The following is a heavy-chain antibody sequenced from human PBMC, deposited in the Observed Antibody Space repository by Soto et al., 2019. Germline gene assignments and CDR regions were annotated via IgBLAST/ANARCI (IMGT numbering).Heavy chain of an antibody. CDR2: IYTSGST. J-gene: IGHJ6*02. Sequence: SETLSLTWTVSGGSISRYYWSWIRQPAGKGLEWIGRIYTSGSTNYNPSLKSRVTMSVDTSKNQFSLKLSSVTAADTAVYYCARDGVLRFLEWSGYYYYYGMDVWGQGTTVTVSS. CDR1: GGSISRYY. CDR3: ARDGVLRFLEWSGYYYYYGMDV. V-gene: IGHV4-4*07. D-gene: IGHD3-3*01.